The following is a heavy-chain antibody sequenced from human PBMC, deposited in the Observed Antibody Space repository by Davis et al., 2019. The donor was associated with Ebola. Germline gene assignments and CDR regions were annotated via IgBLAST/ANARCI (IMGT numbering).Heavy chain of an antibody. Sequence: GESLKISCAASGFTLGNAWMSWVRQAPGEGLEWVSYISSSGTTIYYADSVKGRFTISRDNAKNSLYLQMHSLRAEDTAVYYCARGYGTFDYWGRGTLVTVSA. V-gene: IGHV3-11*04. CDR2: ISSSGTTI. CDR1: GFTLGNAW. D-gene: IGHD4-17*01. J-gene: IGHJ4*02. CDR3: ARGYGTFDY.